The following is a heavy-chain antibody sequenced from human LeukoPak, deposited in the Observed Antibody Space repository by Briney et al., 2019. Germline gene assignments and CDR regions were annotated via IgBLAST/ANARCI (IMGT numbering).Heavy chain of an antibody. CDR1: GYTFTGYY. D-gene: IGHD1-26*01. V-gene: IGHV1-2*02. CDR2: INPNSGGT. Sequence: ASVKVSCKASGYTFTGYYMHWVRQAPGQGLEWMGWINPNSGGTNYAQKFQGRVTMTRDTSISTAYMELSRLRSDDTALYHCARAGAIVGATLAFDIWGQGTMVTVSS. CDR3: ARAGAIVGATLAFDI. J-gene: IGHJ3*02.